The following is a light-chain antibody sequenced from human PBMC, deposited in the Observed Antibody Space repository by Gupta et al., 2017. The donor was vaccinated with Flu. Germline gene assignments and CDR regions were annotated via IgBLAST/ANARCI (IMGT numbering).Light chain of an antibody. CDR1: KIATLS. CDR2: DDS. J-gene: IGLJ3*02. Sequence: YVLTQPPSVSVPPGGTATIIGGGSKIATLSVHWYQQKPGQAPVLVDFDDSARPSGIPERFSGSNSGNTATLTINRVEAGDEADYFCQVWDSDSDHWVFGGGTKVTVL. CDR3: QVWDSDSDHWV. V-gene: IGLV3-21*02.